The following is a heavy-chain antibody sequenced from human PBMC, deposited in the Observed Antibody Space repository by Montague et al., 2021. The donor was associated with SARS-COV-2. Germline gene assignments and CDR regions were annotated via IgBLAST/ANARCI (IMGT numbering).Heavy chain of an antibody. Sequence: TLSLTCTVSGGSISSGSYYWSWIRQPAGKGLEWIGRISISGSTNYXPSLKSRVTISVDTSKNQFSLKLGSVTAADTAVYYCARDIAVAGLFDYWGQGTLVAVSS. V-gene: IGHV4-61*02. CDR3: ARDIAVAGLFDY. CDR2: ISISGST. J-gene: IGHJ4*02. CDR1: GGSISSGSYY. D-gene: IGHD6-19*01.